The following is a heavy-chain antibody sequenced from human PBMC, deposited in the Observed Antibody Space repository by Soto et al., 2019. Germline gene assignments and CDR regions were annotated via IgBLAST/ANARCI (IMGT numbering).Heavy chain of an antibody. D-gene: IGHD5-18*01. CDR2: IYYSGST. CDR3: ARVLRGYRNAIALNWFDP. V-gene: IGHV4-31*03. CDR1: GGSISSGGYY. Sequence: QVQLQESGPGLVKPSQTLSLTCTVSGGSISSGGYYWSWIRQHPGKGLEWIGYIYYSGSTYYNPSLKSRVTISVDTSKNQFSLKLSSVPAADTAVYYCARVLRGYRNAIALNWFDPWCQGTLVTVSS. J-gene: IGHJ5*02.